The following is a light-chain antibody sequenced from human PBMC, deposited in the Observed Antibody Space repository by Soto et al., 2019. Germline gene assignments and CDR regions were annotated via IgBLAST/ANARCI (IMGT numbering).Light chain of an antibody. Sequence: EIVMTQSPATLSVSPGERATLSCRASQNIRTNLAWYQQKPGQAPRLLIYGASTRATGIPARFSGSGSGTEFPLTINSLQSEDFAVYYCQHYNNWPEFGQGAKLEIK. V-gene: IGKV3-15*01. CDR2: GAS. CDR1: QNIRTN. J-gene: IGKJ2*01. CDR3: QHYNNWPE.